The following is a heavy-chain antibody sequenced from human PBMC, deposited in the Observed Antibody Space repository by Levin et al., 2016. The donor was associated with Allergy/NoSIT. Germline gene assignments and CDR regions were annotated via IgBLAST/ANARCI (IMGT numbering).Heavy chain of an antibody. J-gene: IGHJ4*02. CDR3: ARGYCSGGSCYRAFDY. CDR2: INAGNGNT. V-gene: IGHV1-3*01. Sequence: WVRQAPGQRLEWMGWINAGNGNTKYSQKFQGRVTITRDTSASTAYMELSSLRSEDTAVYYCARGYCSGGSCYRAFDYWGQGTLVTVSS. D-gene: IGHD2-15*01.